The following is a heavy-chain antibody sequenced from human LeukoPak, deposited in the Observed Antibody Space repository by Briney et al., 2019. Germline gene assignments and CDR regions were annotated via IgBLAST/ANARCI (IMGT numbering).Heavy chain of an antibody. V-gene: IGHV4-31*03. CDR2: IYYSGST. CDR3: ARGIGRTIWFDP. J-gene: IGHJ5*02. CDR1: GGSVSSGGYY. D-gene: IGHD2-8*01. Sequence: SETLSLTCTVSGGSVSSGGYYWSWIRQHPGKGLEWIGYIYYSGSTYYNPSLKSRVTISVDTSKNQFSLKLSSVTAADTAVYYCARGIGRTIWFDPRGQGTLVTVSS.